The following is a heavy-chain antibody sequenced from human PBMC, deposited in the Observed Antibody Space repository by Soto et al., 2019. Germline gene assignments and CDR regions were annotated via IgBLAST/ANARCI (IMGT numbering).Heavy chain of an antibody. D-gene: IGHD2-15*01. J-gene: IGHJ4*02. CDR1: GFTFISYA. Sequence: GALRLSCAAAGFTFISYAMSWVRQAPGKGLEWVSLISGSGGGTYYADSVKGRFTISRDNSKNTLYLQMNSLRAEDTAVFYCAKHLSNGSPDYWGQGTLVTVSS. CDR2: ISGSGGGT. V-gene: IGHV3-23*01. CDR3: AKHLSNGSPDY.